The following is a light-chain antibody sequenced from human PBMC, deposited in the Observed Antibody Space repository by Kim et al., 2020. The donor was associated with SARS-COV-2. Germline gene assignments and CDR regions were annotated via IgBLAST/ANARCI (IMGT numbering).Light chain of an antibody. CDR1: QFVSSS. Sequence: SAFLGDRVPISCRASQFVSSSVAWYQQKPGKAPKLLLYASSSLRSGVSPRFSGSGSGTDFTLTITNVQPEDFATYYCQQTDTFPYTFGQGTKLEI. CDR2: ASS. J-gene: IGKJ2*01. CDR3: QQTDTFPYT. V-gene: IGKV1-12*01.